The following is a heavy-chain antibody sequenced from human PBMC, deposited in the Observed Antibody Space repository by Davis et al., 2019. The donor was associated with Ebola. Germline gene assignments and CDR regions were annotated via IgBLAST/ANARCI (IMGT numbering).Heavy chain of an antibody. J-gene: IGHJ6*02. D-gene: IGHD3-3*01. CDR3: ARELRFLEWDGMDV. V-gene: IGHV3-11*04. Sequence: GESLKISCAASGFTFSYYYMSWIRQAPGKGLEWVSYISSSGSTIYYADSVKGRFTISRDNAKHTLYLQMNSLRAEDTAVYYCARELRFLEWDGMDVWGQGTTVTVSS. CDR2: ISSSGSTI. CDR1: GFTFSYYY.